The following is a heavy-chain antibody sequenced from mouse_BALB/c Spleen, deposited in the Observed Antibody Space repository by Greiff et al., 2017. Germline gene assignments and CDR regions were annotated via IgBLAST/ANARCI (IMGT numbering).Heavy chain of an antibody. CDR3: ARSVVAHDYAMDY. Sequence: VQLQQSGAELARPGASVKMSCKASGYTFTSYTMHWVKQRPGQGLEWIGYINPSSAYTNYNQKFKDKATLTADKSSSTAYMQLSSLTSEDSAVYYCARSVVAHDYAMDYWGQGTSVTVSS. J-gene: IGHJ4*01. V-gene: IGHV1-4*01. D-gene: IGHD1-1*01. CDR2: INPSSAYT. CDR1: GYTFTSYT.